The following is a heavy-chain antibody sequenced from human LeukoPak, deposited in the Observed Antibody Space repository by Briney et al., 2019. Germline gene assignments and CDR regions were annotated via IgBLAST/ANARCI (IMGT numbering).Heavy chain of an antibody. V-gene: IGHV4-39*07. J-gene: IGHJ6*02. D-gene: IGHD6-13*01. Sequence: SETLSLTCTVSGGSISSSSYYWGWIRQPPGKGLEWIGSIYYSGSTNYNPSLKSRVTISVDTSKNQFSLKLSSVTAADTAVYYCARLSPLGGSSWYYYYYYGMDVWGQGTTVTVSS. CDR2: IYYSGST. CDR3: ARLSPLGGSSWYYYYYYGMDV. CDR1: GGSISSSSYY.